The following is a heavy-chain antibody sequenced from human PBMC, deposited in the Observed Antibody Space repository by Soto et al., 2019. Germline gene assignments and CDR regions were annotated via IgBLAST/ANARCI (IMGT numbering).Heavy chain of an antibody. CDR2: IIPILGIA. D-gene: IGHD5-18*01. J-gene: IGHJ4*02. CDR3: ARGGYSYGYVAYYFDY. Sequence: SVKVSCKASGGTFSSYTISWVRQAPGQGLEWMGRIIPILGIANYAQKFQGRVTITADKSTSTAYMELSSLRSEDTAVYYCARGGYSYGYVAYYFDYWGQGTLVTVSS. CDR1: GGTFSSYT. V-gene: IGHV1-69*02.